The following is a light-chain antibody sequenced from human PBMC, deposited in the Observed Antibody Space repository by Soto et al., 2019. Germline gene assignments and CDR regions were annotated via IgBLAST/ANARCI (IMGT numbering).Light chain of an antibody. CDR3: QSSDSSLSASVV. J-gene: IGLJ2*01. Sequence: QSVLTQPPSVSGAPGQRVTISCAGSSYNIGAGYDVNWYQQFPGTAPKLLIYDDSNRPSGVPDRFSGSKSATSASLAITGLQAEDEANYYCQSSDSSLSASVVFGGGTKLTVL. CDR2: DDS. CDR1: SYNIGAGYD. V-gene: IGLV1-40*01.